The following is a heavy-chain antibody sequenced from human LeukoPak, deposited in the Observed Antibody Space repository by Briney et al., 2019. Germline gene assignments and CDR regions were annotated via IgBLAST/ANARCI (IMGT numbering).Heavy chain of an antibody. D-gene: IGHD3-22*01. CDR1: GYTFTGYY. CDR2: INPNSGGT. J-gene: IGHJ4*02. Sequence: ASVKVSCKASGYTFTGYYMHWVRQAPGQGLEWMGWINPNSGGTNYAQKFQGWVTMTRDTSISTAYMELSRLRSDDTAVYYCARERRSFYYDSSGYDYWGQGTLVTVSS. V-gene: IGHV1-2*04. CDR3: ARERRSFYYDSSGYDY.